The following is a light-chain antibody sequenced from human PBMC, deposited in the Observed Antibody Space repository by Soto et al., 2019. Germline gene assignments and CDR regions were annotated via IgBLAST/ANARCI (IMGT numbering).Light chain of an antibody. CDR3: QAWDSITYVV. J-gene: IGLJ2*01. CDR2: QDK. Sequence: SYELTQPASVSVSPGQTATITCSGDNLGSKYVCWYQQRPGQSPVLVMYQDKYRPSGIPDLFSGANSGSTATLTITGTQAMDEADYYCQAWDSITYVVFGGGTKLTVL. CDR1: NLGSKY. V-gene: IGLV3-1*01.